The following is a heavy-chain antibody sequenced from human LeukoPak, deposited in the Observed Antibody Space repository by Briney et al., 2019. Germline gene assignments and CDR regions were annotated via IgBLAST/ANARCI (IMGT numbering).Heavy chain of an antibody. Sequence: GGSLRLSCAASGFTFSSYAMSWVRQAPGKGLEWVSAISGSGGSTYYADSVKGRFTISRDNSKNTLHLQMNSLRAEDTAVYYCAKTGLGPPIYYYGSGEFQHWGQGTLVTVSS. CDR3: AKTGLGPPIYYYGSGEFQH. V-gene: IGHV3-23*01. CDR1: GFTFSSYA. CDR2: ISGSGGST. D-gene: IGHD3-10*01. J-gene: IGHJ1*01.